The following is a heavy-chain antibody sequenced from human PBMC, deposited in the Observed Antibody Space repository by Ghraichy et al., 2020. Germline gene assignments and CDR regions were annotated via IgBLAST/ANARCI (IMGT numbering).Heavy chain of an antibody. V-gene: IGHV4-34*01. CDR1: GGSFSDYY. Sequence: SETLSLTCAVYGGSFSDYYWSWIRQPPGKGPEWIGEINHSGSTNNNPSLKSRVTISVDTSKNQFSLNLSSVTAADTAVYYCARIRTGTGASDIWGQGTMVTVSS. CDR2: INHSGST. J-gene: IGHJ3*02. CDR3: ARIRTGTGASDI. D-gene: IGHD1-1*01.